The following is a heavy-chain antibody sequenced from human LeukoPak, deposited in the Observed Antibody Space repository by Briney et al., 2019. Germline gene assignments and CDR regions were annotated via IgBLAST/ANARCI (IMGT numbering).Heavy chain of an antibody. CDR3: ARYPVLMVYAAYYYMDV. D-gene: IGHD2-8*01. CDR2: ISGSGGST. V-gene: IGHV3-23*01. CDR1: GFTFSSYA. J-gene: IGHJ6*03. Sequence: GGSLRLSCAASGFTFSSYAMSWVRQAPGKGLEWVSAISGSGGSTYYADSVKGRFTISRDNSKNTLYLQMNSLRAEDTAVYYCARYPVLMVYAAYYYMDVWGKGTTVTVSS.